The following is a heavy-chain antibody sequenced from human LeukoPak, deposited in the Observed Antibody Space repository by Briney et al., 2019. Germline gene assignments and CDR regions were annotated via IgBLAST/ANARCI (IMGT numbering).Heavy chain of an antibody. CDR3: ARVHYGDYVDY. CDR2: ISSDGTST. CDR1: GFTFSSYW. D-gene: IGHD4-17*01. Sequence: GGSLRLSCASSGFTFSSYWMHWVRQAPAKGLVWVSRISSDGTSTSYADSVKGRFTISRDNAKNTLYLQMNSLRAEDTAVYYCARVHYGDYVDYWGQGTLVTVSS. V-gene: IGHV3-74*01. J-gene: IGHJ4*02.